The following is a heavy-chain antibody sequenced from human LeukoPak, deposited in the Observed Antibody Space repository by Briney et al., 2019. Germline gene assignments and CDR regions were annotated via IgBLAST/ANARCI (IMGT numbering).Heavy chain of an antibody. Sequence: PGRSLRLSCAASGFTFSSYAMHWVRQAPGKGLEWVAVISYDGSNKYYADSVKGRFTISRDNSKNTLYLQMSSLRAEDTAVYYCARDIAAVIDYWGQGTLVTVSS. V-gene: IGHV3-30*04. CDR3: ARDIAAVIDY. J-gene: IGHJ4*02. CDR2: ISYDGSNK. CDR1: GFTFSSYA. D-gene: IGHD6-13*01.